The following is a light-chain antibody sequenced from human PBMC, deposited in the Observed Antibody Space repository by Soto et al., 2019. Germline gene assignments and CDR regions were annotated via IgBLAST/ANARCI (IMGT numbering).Light chain of an antibody. CDR2: DAS. Sequence: IVMTQSPATLSVSPGDRATLSCRASQSVRTNLAWYQLTPGQTPRLLIYDASTRATGVPARFSGTGSGTDFTLTNSSLQSDDFAVYNCQQYNDLPPLTFGGGTKVEIK. CDR1: QSVRTN. CDR3: QQYNDLPPLT. J-gene: IGKJ4*01. V-gene: IGKV3-15*01.